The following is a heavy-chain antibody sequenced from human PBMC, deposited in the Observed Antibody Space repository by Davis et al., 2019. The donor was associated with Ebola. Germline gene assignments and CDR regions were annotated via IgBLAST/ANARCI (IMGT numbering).Heavy chain of an antibody. CDR1: GFTFDDYA. J-gene: IGHJ4*02. Sequence: SLKISCAASGFTFDDYAMHWVRQAPGKGLEWVSGISWNSGSIGYADSVKGRFTISRDNAKNSLYLQMNSLRAEDTAVYYCARANLNGISILWLGIDYWGQGTLVTVSS. CDR2: ISWNSGSI. D-gene: IGHD2-21*01. CDR3: ARANLNGISILWLGIDY. V-gene: IGHV3-9*01.